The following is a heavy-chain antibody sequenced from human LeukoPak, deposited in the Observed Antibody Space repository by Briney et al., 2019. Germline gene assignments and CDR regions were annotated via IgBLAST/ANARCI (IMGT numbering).Heavy chain of an antibody. V-gene: IGHV4-59*01. CDR2: IYYSGST. CDR1: GGSISSYY. Sequence: SETLSLTCTVSGGSISSYYWSWIRQPPGKGLEWIGYIYYSGSTNYNPSLKSRVTISVDTSKNQFSLNLKSVTAADTAVCYCARGKGYFDYWGQGTLVTVSS. CDR3: ARGKGYFDY. J-gene: IGHJ4*02.